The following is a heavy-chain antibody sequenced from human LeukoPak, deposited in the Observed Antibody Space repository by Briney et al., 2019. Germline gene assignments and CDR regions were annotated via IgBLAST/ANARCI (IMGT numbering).Heavy chain of an antibody. J-gene: IGHJ6*03. V-gene: IGHV3-21*01. CDR1: GFTFSSYS. Sequence: GGSLRLSCAASGFTFSSYSMNWVRQAPGKGLEWVSSISSSSSYVYYADSVKGRFTISRDNAKNSLYLQMNSLRAEDTAVYYCARDETVTTGYYYYMDVWGKGTTVTVSS. CDR3: ARDETVTTGYYYYMDV. D-gene: IGHD4-17*01. CDR2: ISSSSSYV.